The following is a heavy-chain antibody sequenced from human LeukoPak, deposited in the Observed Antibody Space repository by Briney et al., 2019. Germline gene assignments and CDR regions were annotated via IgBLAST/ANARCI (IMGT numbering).Heavy chain of an antibody. D-gene: IGHD3-3*01. Sequence: PSESLSLTSSVSGGSINTHYWSWIRQSPGKGLEWIGYVYYSGSTNYNPSLKSRVTISLDTSKIQFSLRLSSVTAADTAMYYCARIRSEYYYYNMDVWGQGTTVIVSS. CDR1: GGSINTHY. CDR3: ARIRSEYYYYNMDV. CDR2: VYYSGST. V-gene: IGHV4-59*11. J-gene: IGHJ6*02.